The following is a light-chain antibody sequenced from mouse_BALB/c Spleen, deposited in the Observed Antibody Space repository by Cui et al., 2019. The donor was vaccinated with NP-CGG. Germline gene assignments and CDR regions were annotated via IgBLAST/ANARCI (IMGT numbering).Light chain of an antibody. CDR2: GTN. V-gene: IGLV1*01. CDR1: TGAVTTSNY. CDR3: ALWYSNHWV. Sequence: QAVVTQESVHTTSPGETVTLTCRSSTGAVTTSNYANWVQEKPDHLFTGLIGGTNNRVPGVPARFSGSLIGDKAALTITGAQTEDEAIYFCALWYSNHWVFGGGTKLSVL. J-gene: IGLJ1*01.